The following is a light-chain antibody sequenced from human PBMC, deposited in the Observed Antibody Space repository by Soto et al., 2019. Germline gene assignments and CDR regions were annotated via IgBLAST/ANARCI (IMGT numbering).Light chain of an antibody. Sequence: DIQMTQSPSSLSASVGDRVTITCQASQSIANYLNWYQQRPGKAPKLLIYGASTLHSGVPSNFSGSGSGTDFTLTISGLQLEDFATYYCQQSFTTPRTFGQGTKVDIK. CDR3: QQSFTTPRT. J-gene: IGKJ1*01. CDR1: QSIANY. V-gene: IGKV1-39*01. CDR2: GAS.